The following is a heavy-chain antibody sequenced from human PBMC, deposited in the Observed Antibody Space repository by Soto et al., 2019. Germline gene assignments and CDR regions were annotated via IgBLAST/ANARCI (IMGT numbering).Heavy chain of an antibody. Sequence: PGESLRLSCPSSGFTFSSYAMGWVRQAPGKGLEWVSAISGSGGSTYYADSVKGRFTISRDNSRTTLYLQMNSLRAEDTAVYYCAKDRYSSPSWSYYYGMDVWGQGTTVTVSS. CDR2: ISGSGGST. V-gene: IGHV3-23*01. CDR1: GFTFSSYA. J-gene: IGHJ6*02. D-gene: IGHD6-13*01. CDR3: AKDRYSSPSWSYYYGMDV.